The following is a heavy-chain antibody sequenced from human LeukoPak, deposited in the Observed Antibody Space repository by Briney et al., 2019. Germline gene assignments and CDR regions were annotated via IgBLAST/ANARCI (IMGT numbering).Heavy chain of an antibody. V-gene: IGHV3-7*01. CDR2: IDQGGSEK. CDR1: GFTFSSNW. Sequence: GGSLRLSCAASGFTFSSNWMSWLRQGPGEGLEWVANIDQGGSEKNYVDSVKGRFIISRDNAKNSVYLQMNGLRVEDTAVYYCTRDRGYSTFDYWGQGTLVTVSS. CDR3: TRDRGYSTFDY. D-gene: IGHD6-13*01. J-gene: IGHJ4*02.